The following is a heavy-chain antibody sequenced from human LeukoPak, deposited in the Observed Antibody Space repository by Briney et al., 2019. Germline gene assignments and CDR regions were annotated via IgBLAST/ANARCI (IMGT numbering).Heavy chain of an antibody. CDR2: IYTSGSA. D-gene: IGHD6-19*01. Sequence: SETLSLTCTVSGGSISSYYWSWIRQPAGKGLEWIGRIYTSGSANYNPSLKSRVTMSVDTSKNKFSLKLSSVTVADTAVYYCALSSGWYSSRWGQGTLVTVSS. V-gene: IGHV4-4*07. J-gene: IGHJ4*02. CDR3: ALSSGWYSSR. CDR1: GGSISSYY.